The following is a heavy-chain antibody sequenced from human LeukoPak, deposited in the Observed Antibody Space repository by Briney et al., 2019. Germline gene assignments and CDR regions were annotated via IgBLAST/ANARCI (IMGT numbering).Heavy chain of an antibody. D-gene: IGHD4-17*01. J-gene: IGHJ4*02. CDR2: ISWNSGSI. CDR1: GFTFDDYA. Sequence: GRSLRLSCAASGFTFDDYAMHWVRQAPGKGLEWVSGISWNSGSIGYADSVKGRFTISRDNAKNSLYLQMNSLGAEDTALYYCAKARYGDYCFDYWGQGTLVTVSS. CDR3: AKARYGDYCFDY. V-gene: IGHV3-9*01.